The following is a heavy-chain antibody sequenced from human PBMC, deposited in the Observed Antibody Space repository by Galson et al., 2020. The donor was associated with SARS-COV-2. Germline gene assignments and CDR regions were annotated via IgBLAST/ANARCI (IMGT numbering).Heavy chain of an antibody. CDR1: GGSISSGSYY. V-gene: IGHV4-61*02. CDR2: IYTSGST. Sequence: SETLSLTCAVSGGSISSGSYYWNWIRQPAGKGLEWIGRIYTSGSTNYNPSLKSRVTISVDTSKNQFSLKLSSVTAADTAVYYCARDLDGYNDYWGQGTLVTVSS. CDR3: ARDLDGYNDY. J-gene: IGHJ4*02. D-gene: IGHD5-12*01.